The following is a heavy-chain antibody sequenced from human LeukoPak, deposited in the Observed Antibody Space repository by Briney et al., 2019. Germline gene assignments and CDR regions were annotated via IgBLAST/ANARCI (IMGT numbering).Heavy chain of an antibody. Sequence: SETLSLTCTVSGGSISTYYWSWLRQPPGKGLEWIGYVYYSGITDYDPSLKSRVTISVDTSKSQFSLKLSSVTAADTAVYYCARHLTSGDYFDYWGQGTLVTVSS. D-gene: IGHD4-17*01. CDR2: VYYSGIT. CDR1: GGSISTYY. CDR3: ARHLTSGDYFDY. J-gene: IGHJ4*02. V-gene: IGHV4-59*08.